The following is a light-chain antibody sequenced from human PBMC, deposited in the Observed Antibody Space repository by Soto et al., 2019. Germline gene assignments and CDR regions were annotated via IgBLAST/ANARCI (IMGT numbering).Light chain of an antibody. V-gene: IGKV3-11*01. Sequence: EIVLTQSPATLSLSPGERATLSCRASQSISSSLAWYQQKPGQAPRLLIYDASNRATGIPARFSGSGTGTDFTLTISSLEPEDFVVYYCPQRRKWPLLWTFGGGTKVEIK. CDR2: DAS. CDR1: QSISSS. CDR3: PQRRKWPLLWT. J-gene: IGKJ4*01.